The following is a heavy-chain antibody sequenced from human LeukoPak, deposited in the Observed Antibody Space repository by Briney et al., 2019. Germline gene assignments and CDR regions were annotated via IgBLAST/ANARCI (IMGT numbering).Heavy chain of an antibody. J-gene: IGHJ6*02. Sequence: SETLSLTCTVSGGSISSYYWSWLRQPPGKGLEWIGYIYYSGSTNYNPSLKSRVTISVDTSKNQFSLKLSSVTAADTAVYYCARENYDILTGSENYYYYGMGVWGQGTTVTVSS. CDR2: IYYSGST. CDR1: GGSISSYY. D-gene: IGHD3-9*01. V-gene: IGHV4-59*01. CDR3: ARENYDILTGSENYYYYGMGV.